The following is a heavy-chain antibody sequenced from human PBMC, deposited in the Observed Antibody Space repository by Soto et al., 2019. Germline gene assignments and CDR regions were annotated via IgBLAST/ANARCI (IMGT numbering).Heavy chain of an antibody. CDR3: ARDRDVVERTTPGGVNYFDP. J-gene: IGHJ5*02. D-gene: IGHD5-12*01. CDR2: VYYTGST. V-gene: IGHV4-4*02. Sequence: QVHLQESGPGLVKPSGTLSLTCAVFGGPFSSTNWWSWVRQPPGKGLEWIGEVYYTGSTNYNPSLESRVTISLDKSKNQFSLKLSSVTAADTAVYYCARDRDVVERTTPGGVNYFDPWGQGTLVTVSS. CDR1: GGPFSSTNW.